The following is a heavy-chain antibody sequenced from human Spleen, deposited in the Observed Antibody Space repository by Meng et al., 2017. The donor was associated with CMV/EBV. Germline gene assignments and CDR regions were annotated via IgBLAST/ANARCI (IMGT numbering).Heavy chain of an antibody. D-gene: IGHD3-22*01. CDR2: ISYDGSNK. V-gene: IGHV3-30-3*01. J-gene: IGHJ3*02. CDR1: GFTFSSYA. Sequence: GESLKISCAASGFTFSSYAMHWVRQAPGKGLEWVAVISYDGSNKYYADSVKGRFTISRDNSKNTLYLQMNSLRAEDTAVYYCARRSRHSHSSGHYRDAFDIWGQGTMVTVSS. CDR3: ARRSRHSHSSGHYRDAFDI.